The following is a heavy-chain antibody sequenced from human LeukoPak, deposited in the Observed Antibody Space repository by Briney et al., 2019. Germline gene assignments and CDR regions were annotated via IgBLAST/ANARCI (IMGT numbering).Heavy chain of an antibody. Sequence: SETLSLTCAVSGYSISSGYYWGWIRQPPGKGLEWSGSIYHSGSTYYNPSLKSRVTISVDTSKNQFSLKLSSVTAADTAVYYCARRGYGSGSYFLDYWGQGTLVTVSS. CDR2: IYHSGST. CDR3: ARRGYGSGSYFLDY. V-gene: IGHV4-38-2*01. J-gene: IGHJ4*02. CDR1: GYSISSGYY. D-gene: IGHD3-10*01.